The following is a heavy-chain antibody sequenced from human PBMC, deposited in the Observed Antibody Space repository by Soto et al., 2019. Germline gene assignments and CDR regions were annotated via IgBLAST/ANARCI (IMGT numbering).Heavy chain of an antibody. D-gene: IGHD3-10*01. J-gene: IGHJ1*01. V-gene: IGHV1-2*02. CDR2: INPNNGGT. Sequence: QVRLVQSGAEVKRPRASVRVSCETSGYTFIGYYVHWVRQAPGQGLEWMGWINPNNGGTKYSQKFQGRVTMTRDTSINTAYMELSRLTTDDTAVYYCARRRGNYPITEFLQYWGQGTLVTVSS. CDR1: GYTFIGYY. CDR3: ARRRGNYPITEFLQY.